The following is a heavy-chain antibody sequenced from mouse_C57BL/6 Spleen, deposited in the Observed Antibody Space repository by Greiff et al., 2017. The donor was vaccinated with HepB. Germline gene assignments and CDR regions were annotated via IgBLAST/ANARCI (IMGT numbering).Heavy chain of an antibody. Sequence: QVQLQQSGPELVKPGASVKISCKASGYAFSSSWMNWVKQRPGKGLEWIGRIYPGDGDTNYNGKFKGKATLTADKSSSTAYMQLSSLTSEVSAVYFCARGESAQAPAWFAYWGQGTLVTVSA. CDR2: IYPGDGDT. CDR3: ARGESAQAPAWFAY. CDR1: GYAFSSSW. D-gene: IGHD3-2*02. J-gene: IGHJ3*01. V-gene: IGHV1-82*01.